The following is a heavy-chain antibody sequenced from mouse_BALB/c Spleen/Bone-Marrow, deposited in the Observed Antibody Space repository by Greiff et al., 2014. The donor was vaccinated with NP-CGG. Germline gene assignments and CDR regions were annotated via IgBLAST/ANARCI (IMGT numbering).Heavy chain of an antibody. CDR3: ARSAYYGSSYGAMDY. D-gene: IGHD1-1*01. CDR1: GYAFSSSW. J-gene: IGHJ4*01. V-gene: IGHV1-82*01. CDR2: IYPGDGDT. Sequence: LEESGPELVKPGASVKISCTGSGYAFSSSWMNWVKQRPGQGLERIGRIYPGDGDTNSNGRFKGKATLTADRSSNTAYMQLSSLTSVDSAVYFCARSAYYGSSYGAMDYWGQGTSVTVSS.